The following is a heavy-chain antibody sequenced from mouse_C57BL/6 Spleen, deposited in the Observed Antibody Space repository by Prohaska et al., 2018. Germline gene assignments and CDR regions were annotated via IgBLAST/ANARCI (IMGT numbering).Heavy chain of an antibody. J-gene: IGHJ2*01. V-gene: IGHV2-2*01. D-gene: IGHD1-1*01. CDR1: GFSLTSDG. Sequence: QVQLKQSGPGLVQPSQSLSITCTVSGFSLTSDGVHWVRQSPGKGLEWLGVIWSGGSTDYNAACISRLSISKDNSKSQVFFKMNSLQADDTAIYYCTRKRNYGSSYHYFDYWGQGTTLTVSS. CDR3: TRKRNYGSSYHYFDY. CDR2: IWSGGST.